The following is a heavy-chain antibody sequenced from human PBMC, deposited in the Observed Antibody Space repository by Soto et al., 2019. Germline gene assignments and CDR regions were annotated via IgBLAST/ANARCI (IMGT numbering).Heavy chain of an antibody. CDR3: AGVQWLGSQI. V-gene: IGHV3-21*02. CDR2: ITTSSTSI. J-gene: IGHJ3*02. CDR1: GFTFSRYS. Sequence: EVQLVESGGGLVKPGRSLRLSCIASGFTFSRYSMNWVRQAPGKGLEWVSSITTSSTSIYYADSGKGRFTISRDNAKNSVVLEMNRLKGEDTAVYYCAGVQWLGSQIWGQGTMVTVSS. D-gene: IGHD6-19*01.